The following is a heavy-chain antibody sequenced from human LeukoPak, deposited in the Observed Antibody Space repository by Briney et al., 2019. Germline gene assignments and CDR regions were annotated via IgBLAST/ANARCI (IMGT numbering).Heavy chain of an antibody. CDR2: IWYDRSNK. V-gene: IGHV3-33*08. D-gene: IGHD1-1*01. J-gene: IGHJ6*03. CDR1: GFAFRNYG. CDR3: ARGSTGQYYYYYYMDV. Sequence: GGSLRLSCVASGFAFRNYGMHWVRQAPGKGLEWVAVIWYDRSNKYYPDSVRGRFTVSRDDSKNTLYLQMDSLRAEDTAVYYCARGSTGQYYYYYYMDVWGKGTTVTVSS.